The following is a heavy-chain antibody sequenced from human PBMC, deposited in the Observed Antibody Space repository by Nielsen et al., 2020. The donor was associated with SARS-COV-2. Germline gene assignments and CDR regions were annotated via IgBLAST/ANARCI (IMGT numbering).Heavy chain of an antibody. CDR3: ARETIDYTSSFFDY. V-gene: IGHV3-30*04. CDR1: GFTFSDHA. Sequence: GESLKISCAASGFTFSDHALHWVRQAPGKGLEWVAIISYDGTTKYNTDSVKGRFTISRDNSKNTLYLQMNSLRGEDTAVYYCARETIDYTSSFFDYWGQGILVTVSS. CDR2: ISYDGTTK. J-gene: IGHJ4*02. D-gene: IGHD2-2*01.